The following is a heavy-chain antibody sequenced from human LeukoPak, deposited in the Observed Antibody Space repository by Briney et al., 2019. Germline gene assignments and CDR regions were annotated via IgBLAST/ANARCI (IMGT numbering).Heavy chain of an antibody. Sequence: PSETLSLTCAVYGGSFSGYYWSWIRQPPGKGLEWIGEINHSGRPNYNPSLTSRVTISVDTSKNQFSLKLSSVTAADTAVYYCARGRYCSSTSCYIDYYYGMDVWGQGTTVTVSS. D-gene: IGHD2-2*02. CDR3: ARGRYCSSTSCYIDYYYGMDV. V-gene: IGHV4-34*01. CDR2: INHSGRP. J-gene: IGHJ6*02. CDR1: GGSFSGYY.